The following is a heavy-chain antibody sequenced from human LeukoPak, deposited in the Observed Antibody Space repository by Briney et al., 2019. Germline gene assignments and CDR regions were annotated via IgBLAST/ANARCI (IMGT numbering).Heavy chain of an antibody. CDR1: GGSISGGGYS. Sequence: SDTLALTCADSGGSISGGGYSWSWIRQPPGKGLEWIGYIYHSGSTYYNPSLKSRVTISVDRSKNQFSLKLSSVTAADTAVYYCASADMSYGDSYYFDYWGQGTLVTVSS. CDR3: ASADMSYGDSYYFDY. D-gene: IGHD4-17*01. V-gene: IGHV4-30-2*01. CDR2: IYHSGST. J-gene: IGHJ4*02.